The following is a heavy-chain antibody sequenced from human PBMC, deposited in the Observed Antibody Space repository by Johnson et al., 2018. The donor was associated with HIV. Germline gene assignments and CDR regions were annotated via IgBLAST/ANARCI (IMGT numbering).Heavy chain of an antibody. D-gene: IGHD1-14*01. J-gene: IGHJ3*02. CDR1: GLSVSINY. CDR2: IHSGGST. V-gene: IGHV3-53*01. Sequence: VQLVESGGGLIQPGGSLRLSCAVSGLSVSINYITWVRQAPGKGLEWVSVIHSGGSTYYADSVQGRFTISRDNAKNSLYLQMNSLRAEDTAMYYCAKEGRYGAFPLWFDIWGQGTMVTVSS. CDR3: AKEGRYGAFPLWFDI.